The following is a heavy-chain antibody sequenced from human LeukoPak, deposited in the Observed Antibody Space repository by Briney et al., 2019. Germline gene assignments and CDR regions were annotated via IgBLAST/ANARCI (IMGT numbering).Heavy chain of an antibody. CDR3: ARESGGSYDAFDI. CDR1: GVTVSSDY. Sequence: GGSLRLSCAASGVTVSSDYISWVRQAPGKGLEWVSVVYSDGTTNYADSVRGRFSTSRDTYKNTIYLQMNSLRADDTAVYYCARESGGSYDAFDIWGQGTMVTVSS. V-gene: IGHV3-53*01. CDR2: VYSDGTT. J-gene: IGHJ3*02. D-gene: IGHD3-16*01.